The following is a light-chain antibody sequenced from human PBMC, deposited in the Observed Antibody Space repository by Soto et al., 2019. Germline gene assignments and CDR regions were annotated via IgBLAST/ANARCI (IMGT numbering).Light chain of an antibody. Sequence: DVVLPQSPLSLPVTLGQPASISCRSSQSLVYRDGNTYLNWFQQRPGQSPRRLISKVSNMDCGVRDRSSGSGSGADVSLQISSVGAGDVGAYYCMQATHWRPITFSQGTRLEIK. CDR3: MQATHWRPIT. V-gene: IGKV2-30*01. CDR2: KVS. J-gene: IGKJ5*01. CDR1: QSLVYRDGNTY.